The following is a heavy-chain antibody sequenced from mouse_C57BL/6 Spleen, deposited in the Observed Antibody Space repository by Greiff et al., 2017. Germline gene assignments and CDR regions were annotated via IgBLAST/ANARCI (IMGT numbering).Heavy chain of an antibody. J-gene: IGHJ4*01. CDR2: IYPGDGDT. V-gene: IGHV1-80*01. CDR1: GYAFSSYW. Sequence: VKLMESGAELVKPGASVKISCKASGYAFSSYWMNWVKQRPGKGLEWIGQIYPGDGDTNYNGKFKGKATLTADKSSSTAYMQLSSLTSEDSAVYFCARWGLEVMDYWGQGTSVTVSS. CDR3: ARWGLEVMDY. D-gene: IGHD2-4*01.